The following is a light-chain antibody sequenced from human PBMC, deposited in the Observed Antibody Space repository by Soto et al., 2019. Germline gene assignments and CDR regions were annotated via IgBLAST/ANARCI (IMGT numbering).Light chain of an antibody. V-gene: IGKV3-20*01. J-gene: IGKJ5*01. CDR1: RSVSSSY. CDR3: HLYDTSPPVT. CDR2: GAS. Sequence: ENVLTQSPGTLSLSPGERVTLSCRASRSVSSSYLAWYQQIPGQAPRLLIYGASSRATGIPDRFSGSGSGTDFTLTISRLEPEDFAMYYCHLYDTSPPVTFGQGTRLEIK.